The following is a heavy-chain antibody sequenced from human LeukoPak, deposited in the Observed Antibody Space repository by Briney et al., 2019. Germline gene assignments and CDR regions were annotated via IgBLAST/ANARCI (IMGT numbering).Heavy chain of an antibody. V-gene: IGHV1-46*01. CDR3: ARAPTYYYDSSGSSGAFDI. D-gene: IGHD3-22*01. CDR1: GYTFTSYY. Sequence: ASVKVSCKASGYTFTSYYMHWVRQAPGQGLEWMGIINPSGGSTSYAQKFQGRVTMTRDTSTSTVYMELSSLRSEDTAVYYCARAPTYYYDSSGSSGAFDIWGQGTMVTVSS. J-gene: IGHJ3*02. CDR2: INPSGGST.